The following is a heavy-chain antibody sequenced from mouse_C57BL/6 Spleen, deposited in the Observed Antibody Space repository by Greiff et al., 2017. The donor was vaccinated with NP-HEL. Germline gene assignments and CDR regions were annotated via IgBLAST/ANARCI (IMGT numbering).Heavy chain of an antibody. CDR2: IHPNSGST. Sequence: VQLQQPGAELVKPGASVKLSCKASGYTFTSYWMHWVKQRPGQGLEWIGMIHPNSGSTNYNEKFKSKATLTVDKSSSTAYRQLSSLTSEDSAVYYCAPHYYGSSYPYWYFDVWGTGTTVTVSS. CDR3: APHYYGSSYPYWYFDV. V-gene: IGHV1-64*01. J-gene: IGHJ1*03. CDR1: GYTFTSYW. D-gene: IGHD1-1*01.